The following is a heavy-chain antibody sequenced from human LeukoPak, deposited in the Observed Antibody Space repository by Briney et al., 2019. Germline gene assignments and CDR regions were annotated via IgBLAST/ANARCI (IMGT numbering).Heavy chain of an antibody. Sequence: PGGSLRLSCVASGFTFSSYSMNWVRQAPGKGLEWVSSISRSSSYIYYADSVKGRFTISRDNAKNSLYLQMNSLRAEDTAVYYCAKVERVAVVVPAATIDYWGQGTLVTVSS. V-gene: IGHV3-21*01. D-gene: IGHD2-2*01. CDR1: GFTFSSYS. CDR3: AKVERVAVVVPAATIDY. J-gene: IGHJ4*02. CDR2: ISRSSSYI.